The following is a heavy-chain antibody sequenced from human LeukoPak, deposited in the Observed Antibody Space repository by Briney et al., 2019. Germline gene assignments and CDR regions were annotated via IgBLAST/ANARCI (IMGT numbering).Heavy chain of an antibody. D-gene: IGHD3-16*01. Sequence: SETLSLTCAVSGGSIRNDYWSWIRQPPGKGLEWIAYINYSGSTNYNPSVESRVTISVDTSKNLFSLKFTSVTAADTAVYYCARHRPGERRFDPWGQGTLVTVSS. J-gene: IGHJ5*02. V-gene: IGHV4-59*08. CDR1: GGSIRNDY. CDR2: INYSGST. CDR3: ARHRPGERRFDP.